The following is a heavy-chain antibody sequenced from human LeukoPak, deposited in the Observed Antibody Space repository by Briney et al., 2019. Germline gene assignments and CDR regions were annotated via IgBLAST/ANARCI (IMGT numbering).Heavy chain of an antibody. CDR1: GFTFRSYA. V-gene: IGHV3-23*01. Sequence: PGGSLRLSCAASGFTFRSYAMSWVRQAPGKGLEWVSAISGSGGDPFYADSVKGRFTISRDNSKNTLYLQMNNLRAEETAVYYCAKQGVEPGAVKYFDHWGQGTLVTVSS. J-gene: IGHJ4*02. D-gene: IGHD2-2*01. CDR2: ISGSGGDP. CDR3: AKQGVEPGAVKYFDH.